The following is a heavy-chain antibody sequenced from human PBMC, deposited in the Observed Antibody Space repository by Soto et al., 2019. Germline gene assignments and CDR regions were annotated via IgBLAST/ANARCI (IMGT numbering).Heavy chain of an antibody. CDR2: IKEDGSEK. CDR1: GFTFSNYW. D-gene: IGHD3-16*01. CDR3: ARLISGVPWGDASDI. Sequence: DVQLVESGGGLVQPGGSLRLSCAASGFTFSNYWMNWVRQAPGKGLEWVAYIKEDGSEKYYLDSVKGRFTISRDNAKNSMYLQMNSLRAEDTAVYFCARLISGVPWGDASDIWGQGTMVTVSS. V-gene: IGHV3-7*01. J-gene: IGHJ3*02.